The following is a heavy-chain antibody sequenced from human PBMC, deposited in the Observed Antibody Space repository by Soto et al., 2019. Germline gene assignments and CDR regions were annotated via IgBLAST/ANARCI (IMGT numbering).Heavy chain of an antibody. Sequence: QVQLQESGPGLVKPSQTLSLTCTVSGGSISSGDYYWSWIRQPPGKGLEWIGYIYYSGSTYYNPSLKGRVTISVDTSKNQCSLKLSSVTAADTAVYYCARLHYGDYVPSWFDPWGQGTLVTVSS. CDR3: ARLHYGDYVPSWFDP. CDR2: IYYSGST. D-gene: IGHD4-17*01. V-gene: IGHV4-30-4*01. CDR1: GGSISSGDYY. J-gene: IGHJ5*02.